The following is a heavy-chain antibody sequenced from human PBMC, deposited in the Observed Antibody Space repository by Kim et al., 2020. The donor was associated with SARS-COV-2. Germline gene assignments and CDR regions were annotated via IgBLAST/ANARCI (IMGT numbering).Heavy chain of an antibody. V-gene: IGHV3-49*03. J-gene: IGHJ6*02. Sequence: GGSLRLSCTASGFTFGDYAMSWFRQAPGKGLEWVGFIRSKAYGGTTEYAASVKGRFTISRDDSKSIAYLQMNSMKTEDTAVYYCTRVPWFGEFFYYYYGMDVWGQGTTVSVSS. CDR3: TRVPWFGEFFYYYYGMDV. CDR2: IRSKAYGGTT. D-gene: IGHD3-10*01. CDR1: GFTFGDYA.